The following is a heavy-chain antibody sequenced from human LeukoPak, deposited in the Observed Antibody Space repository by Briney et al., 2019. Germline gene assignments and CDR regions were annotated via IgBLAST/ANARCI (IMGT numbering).Heavy chain of an antibody. J-gene: IGHJ4*02. CDR1: GFTFSDYY. Sequence: LRLSCAASGFTFSDYYMSWIRQAPGKGLEWIGEIYHSASTNYNPSLKSRVTISVDKSKNQFSLKLSSVTAADTAVYYCARVVGCSGGSCDTPHFDYWGQGTLVTVSS. V-gene: IGHV4-34*01. CDR3: ARVVGCSGGSCDTPHFDY. D-gene: IGHD2-15*01. CDR2: IYHSAST.